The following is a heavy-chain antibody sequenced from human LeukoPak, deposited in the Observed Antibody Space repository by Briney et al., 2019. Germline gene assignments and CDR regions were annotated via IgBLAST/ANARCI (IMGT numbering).Heavy chain of an antibody. CDR3: AKDVWWSVA. Sequence: QSGGSLRLSCAASGFTFSHHAMTWLRQAPRKALEWVSAISANGVDTFYAPSVKGRFPISRDNSKNTLYLQINRLRAEDTAIDYGAKDVWWSVAWGQGSLVTVS. J-gene: IGHJ5*02. V-gene: IGHV3-23*01. D-gene: IGHD2-21*01. CDR2: ISANGVDT. CDR1: GFTFSHHA.